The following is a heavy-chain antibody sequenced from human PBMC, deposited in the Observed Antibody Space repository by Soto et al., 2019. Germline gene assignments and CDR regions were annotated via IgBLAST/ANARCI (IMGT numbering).Heavy chain of an antibody. J-gene: IGHJ4*02. CDR2: INPNSGDT. CDR3: ARMHWRCNGGICPYPLDY. D-gene: IGHD2-15*01. V-gene: IGHV1-2*02. CDR1: GYAFTDYY. Sequence: ASVKVSCKASGYAFTDYYIHWVRQAPGQGLEWMGWINPNSGDTNSAQKFQGRVTMTRDTSFSTAYMELSGLQSDDAAVYFCARMHWRCNGGICPYPLDYWGQGTLVTVSS.